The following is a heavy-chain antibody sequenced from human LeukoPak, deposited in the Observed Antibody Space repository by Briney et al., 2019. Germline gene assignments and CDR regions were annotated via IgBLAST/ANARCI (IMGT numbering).Heavy chain of an antibody. CDR3: ARDNIDSSTISYYFDY. J-gene: IGHJ4*02. CDR1: GGSISSYY. Sequence: ETLSLTCTVSGGSISSYYWSWIRQPPGKGLEWIGYISYSGTTNYDPSLKSRVTISLDTSKNQFSLKLSSVTAADTAVYYCARDNIDSSTISYYFDYWGQGTLVTVSS. CDR2: ISYSGTT. V-gene: IGHV4-59*01. D-gene: IGHD2-2*01.